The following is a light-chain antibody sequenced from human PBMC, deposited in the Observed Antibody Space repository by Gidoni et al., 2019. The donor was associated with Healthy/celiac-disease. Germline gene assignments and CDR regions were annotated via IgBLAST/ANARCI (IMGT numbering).Light chain of an antibody. CDR2: EVS. J-gene: IGLJ3*02. CDR3: SSYTSSSTWV. CDR1: SSDVGGYNY. V-gene: IGLV2-14*01. Sequence: QSALTQPASVSGSPGQSITISYTGTSSDVGGYNYLSWYQQHPGKAPKLMIYEVSNRPSGVSNRFSGSKSGNTASLTISGLQAEDEADYYCSSYTSSSTWVFGGGTKLTVL.